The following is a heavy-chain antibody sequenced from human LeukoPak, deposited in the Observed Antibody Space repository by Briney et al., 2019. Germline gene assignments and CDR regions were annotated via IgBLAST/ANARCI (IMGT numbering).Heavy chain of an antibody. CDR2: ISSSGSTI. Sequence: GGSLRLSCAASGFTVSSYEMNWVRQAPGKGLEWVSYISSSGSTIYYADSVKGRFTISRDNAKNSLYLQMNSLRAEDTAVYYCAREYYDILVYYYYMDVWGKGTTVTVSS. CDR1: GFTVSSYE. D-gene: IGHD3-9*01. CDR3: AREYYDILVYYYYMDV. V-gene: IGHV3-48*03. J-gene: IGHJ6*03.